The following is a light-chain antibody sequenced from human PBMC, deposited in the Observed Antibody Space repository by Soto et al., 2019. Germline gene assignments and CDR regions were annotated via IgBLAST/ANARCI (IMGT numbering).Light chain of an antibody. V-gene: IGKV2-28*01. Sequence: DIVMTQSPLSLPVTPGEPASISCRSSQSLLDSNGYNYLDWYLQKPGQSPQLLIYLGSNRASGVPDRLSGSGSGTDFTFTISRLQPEDNATYYCQQYENRRYTFGPGTKVDI. CDR1: QSLLDSNGYNY. CDR3: QQYENRRYT. J-gene: IGKJ3*01. CDR2: LGS.